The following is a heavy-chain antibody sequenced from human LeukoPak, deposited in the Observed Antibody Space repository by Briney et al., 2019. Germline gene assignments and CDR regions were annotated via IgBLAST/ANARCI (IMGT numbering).Heavy chain of an antibody. Sequence: GGSLRLSCAASGLTLSNYWMHWVRQAPGKGLVWVSRMNSDGSSTSYADSVKGRFTISRDNAKNTLYLQMNSLRAEDTAVYYCAKETRGYYFDYWGQGTLVTVSS. D-gene: IGHD4-23*01. CDR3: AKETRGYYFDY. CDR2: MNSDGSST. J-gene: IGHJ4*02. V-gene: IGHV3-74*01. CDR1: GLTLSNYW.